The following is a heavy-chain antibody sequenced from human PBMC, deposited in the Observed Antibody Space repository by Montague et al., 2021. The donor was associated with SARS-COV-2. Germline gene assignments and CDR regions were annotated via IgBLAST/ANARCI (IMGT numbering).Heavy chain of an antibody. Sequence: SLRLSCAASGFTFSNSPMSWVRQAPGKGLDWVSVIHSAGRGTYYADSXQGRFTISRDNLKNTVYLQMNSLRDVDTALYYCAKVGDILTGYSLINLDAWGQGTLVVVSS. CDR3: AKVGDILTGYSLINLDA. CDR1: GFTFSNSP. V-gene: IGHV3-23*03. D-gene: IGHD3-9*01. CDR2: IHSAGRGT. J-gene: IGHJ5*02.